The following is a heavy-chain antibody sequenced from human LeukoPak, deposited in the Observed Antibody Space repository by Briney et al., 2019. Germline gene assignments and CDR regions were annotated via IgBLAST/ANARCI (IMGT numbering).Heavy chain of an antibody. CDR3: TKGGSSGCFHLDY. CDR1: GFTFSSYA. D-gene: IGHD6-19*01. Sequence: PSGGSLRLSCAASGFTFSSYAMSWVRQAPGKGLDWVSLISDSVGGTYYADSVKGRFTISRDNSKNTLYLQMSSLRAEDTAVYYCTKGGSSGCFHLDYCGQGNLVTVSS. V-gene: IGHV3-23*01. J-gene: IGHJ4*02. CDR2: ISDSVGGT.